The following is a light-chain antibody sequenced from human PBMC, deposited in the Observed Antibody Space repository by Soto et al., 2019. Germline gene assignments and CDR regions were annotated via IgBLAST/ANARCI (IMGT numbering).Light chain of an antibody. CDR2: ENN. Sequence: TQPPSVSAAPGQKVTISCSGSSSNIGNNYVSWYQQLPGTAPRLLIYENNKRPSGIPDRFSGSKSATSATLGITGLQTGDEADYYCGTWDSGLSVYVFGTGTKVTV. CDR1: SSNIGNNY. J-gene: IGLJ1*01. CDR3: GTWDSGLSVYV. V-gene: IGLV1-51*02.